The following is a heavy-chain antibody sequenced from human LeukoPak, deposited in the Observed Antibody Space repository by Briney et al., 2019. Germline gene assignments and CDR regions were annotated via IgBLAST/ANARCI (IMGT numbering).Heavy chain of an antibody. CDR3: AELGITMIGGV. V-gene: IGHV3-48*03. Sequence: GGSLRLSCAASGFTFSTYDMHWVRQAPGKGLEWVSYISSSGSTIYYADSVKGRFTISRDNAKNSLYLQMNSLRAEDTAVYYCAELGITMIGGVWGKGTTVTISS. J-gene: IGHJ6*04. CDR1: GFTFSTYD. D-gene: IGHD3-10*02. CDR2: ISSSGSTI.